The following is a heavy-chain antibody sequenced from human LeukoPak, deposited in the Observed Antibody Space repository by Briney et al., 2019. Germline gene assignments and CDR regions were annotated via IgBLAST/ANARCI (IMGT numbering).Heavy chain of an antibody. CDR2: ISDDGSNK. J-gene: IGHJ4*02. Sequence: GGSLRLSSAPSGFTFSSYAMHAVRQTPGKRLGWVAVISDDGSNKYYAASVKGRFTISRDNYKNTLYLQMNSLRDEDTAVYYCERVRAVAGMGCDYWGQGTLVTVSS. CDR1: GFTFSSYA. V-gene: IGHV3-30*04. D-gene: IGHD6-19*01. CDR3: ERVRAVAGMGCDY.